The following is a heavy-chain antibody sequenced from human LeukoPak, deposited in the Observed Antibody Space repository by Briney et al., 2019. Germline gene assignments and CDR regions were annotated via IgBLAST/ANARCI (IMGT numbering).Heavy chain of an antibody. CDR3: ARGEDIVVVVAATGPFDY. D-gene: IGHD2-15*01. CDR2: ITGSSTYI. V-gene: IGHV3-21*01. J-gene: IGHJ4*02. Sequence: GGSLRLSCAVSGFTFSSYTMNWVRQAPGKGLEWVSSITGSSTYIYYEDSVKGRFTISRDNAKNSLYLQMNSLRAEDTAVYYCARGEDIVVVVAATGPFDYWGQGTLVTVSS. CDR1: GFTFSSYT.